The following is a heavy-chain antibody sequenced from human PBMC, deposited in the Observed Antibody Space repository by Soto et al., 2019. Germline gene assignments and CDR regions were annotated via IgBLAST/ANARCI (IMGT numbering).Heavy chain of an antibody. CDR2: ISAYNGNT. D-gene: IGHD3-22*01. J-gene: IGHJ1*01. V-gene: IGHV1-18*01. CDR3: ARSGPYDSSGYYPAEYFQH. Sequence: QVQLVQSGAEVKKPGASVKVSCKASGYTFTSYGISWVRQAPGQGLEWMGWISAYNGNTNYAQKLQGRVTMTTDTSTSTAYMELRSLRSDDTAVYYCARSGPYDSSGYYPAEYFQHWGQGTLVTVSS. CDR1: GYTFTSYG.